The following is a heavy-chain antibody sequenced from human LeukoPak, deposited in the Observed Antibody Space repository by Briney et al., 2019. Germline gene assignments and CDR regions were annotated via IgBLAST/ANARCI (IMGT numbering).Heavy chain of an antibody. CDR1: GGSISSYY. V-gene: IGHV4-59*01. CDR2: IYYSGST. CDR3: ARPMVRGVIDAFDI. D-gene: IGHD3-10*01. J-gene: IGHJ3*02. Sequence: SETLSLTCTVSGGSISSYYWSWIRQPPGKGLEWIGYIYYSGSTNYNPSLKSRVTISVDTSKNQFSLKLSSVTAADTAVYYCARPMVRGVIDAFDIWGQGTMVTVSS.